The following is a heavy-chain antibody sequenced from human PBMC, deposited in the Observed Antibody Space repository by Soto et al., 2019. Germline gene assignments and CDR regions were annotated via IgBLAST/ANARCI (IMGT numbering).Heavy chain of an antibody. V-gene: IGHV3-74*01. CDR1: GLTFTNYW. D-gene: IGHD6-25*01. CDR2: INSDESTT. J-gene: IGHJ4*02. Sequence: GGSLRLSCAASGLTFTNYWMHWVRQAPGKGLVWVSRINSDESTTNYADSVKGRFTISRDNAKNTLYLQMNSLRADDTAVYYCTRGAGGPTDFWGQGTLVTVSS. CDR3: TRGAGGPTDF.